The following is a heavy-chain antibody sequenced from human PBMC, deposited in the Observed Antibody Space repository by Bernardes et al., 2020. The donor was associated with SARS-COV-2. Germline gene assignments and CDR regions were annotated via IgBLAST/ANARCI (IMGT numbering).Heavy chain of an antibody. V-gene: IGHV3-74*01. J-gene: IGHJ4*02. CDR1: GFSVSAYW. D-gene: IGHD2-15*01. Sequence: GWSLRLSCAASGFSVSAYWMHWVRQVPGQGLVWVSRINEDGSVINYADSVKGRFTIFRDIADNTLYLQMNSLRAEDTAIYYCARDFGGNYDYWGQGTLVTVSS. CDR2: INEDGSVI. CDR3: ARDFGGNYDY.